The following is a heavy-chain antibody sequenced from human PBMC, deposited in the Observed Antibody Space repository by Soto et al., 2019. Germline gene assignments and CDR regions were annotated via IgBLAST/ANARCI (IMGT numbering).Heavy chain of an antibody. J-gene: IGHJ5*02. V-gene: IGHV4-4*07. CDR1: GGSITNYY. CDR3: ARVRGSIWYNRFDL. CDR2: IYNSGST. Sequence: SETLSLTCTVSGGSITNYYWSWIRQPAGRGLEWIGRIYNSGSTNYNPSLKSRVTMSLDTSKNQFSLNLISVTAADTAVYYCARVRGSIWYNRFDLWGQGTLVTVSS. D-gene: IGHD1-26*01.